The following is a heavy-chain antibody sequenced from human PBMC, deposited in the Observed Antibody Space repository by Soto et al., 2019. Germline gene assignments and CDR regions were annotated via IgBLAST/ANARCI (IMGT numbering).Heavy chain of an antibody. J-gene: IGHJ4*02. Sequence: LRLSCVASGXSFSDHYMDWVRQAPGKGLEWVGRIRTIDKTYITEYAPSVKGRFTISRDDSTHSLYLQMNSLKTEDTALYYCVRADMIASPYYFDYWGQGTLVTVSS. CDR2: IRTIDKTYIT. CDR1: GXSFSDHY. CDR3: VRADMIASPYYFDY. D-gene: IGHD2-21*01. V-gene: IGHV3-72*01.